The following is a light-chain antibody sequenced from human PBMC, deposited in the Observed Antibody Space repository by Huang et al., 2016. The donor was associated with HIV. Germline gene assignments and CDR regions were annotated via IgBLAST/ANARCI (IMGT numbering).Light chain of an antibody. V-gene: IGKV3-15*01. Sequence: EIVMTQSPATLSVSPGERATLSCRASQSVSRNLAWYQQKPGQAPRLLIYAASPRATGIPARFSGSGSGTEFTLTISSLQSEDFAVYYCQQYNNWPRTFGQGTKVEIK. CDR3: QQYNNWPRT. CDR1: QSVSRN. CDR2: AAS. J-gene: IGKJ1*01.